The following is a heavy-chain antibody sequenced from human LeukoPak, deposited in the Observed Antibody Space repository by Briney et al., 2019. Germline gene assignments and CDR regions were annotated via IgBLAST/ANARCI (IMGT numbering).Heavy chain of an antibody. CDR3: ARGRRGWLQSPRYDY. Sequence: SETLSLTCTVSGGSISSSSYYWGWIRQPPGKGLEWIGSIYYSGSTYYNPSLKSRVTISVDTSKNQFSLKLSSVTAADTAVYYCARGRRGWLQSPRYDYWGQGTLVTVSS. CDR1: GGSISSSSYY. D-gene: IGHD5-24*01. V-gene: IGHV4-39*01. CDR2: IYYSGST. J-gene: IGHJ4*02.